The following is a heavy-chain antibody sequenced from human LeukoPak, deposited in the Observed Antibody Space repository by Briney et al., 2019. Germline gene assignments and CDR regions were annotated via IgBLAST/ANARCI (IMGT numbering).Heavy chain of an antibody. CDR1: GFTFSSYG. V-gene: IGHV3-30*18. J-gene: IGHJ6*02. D-gene: IGHD1-26*01. Sequence: GGSLRLSCAASGFTFSSYGMHWVRQAPGKGLEWVAVISYDGSNKYYADSVKGRFTISRDNSKNTLYLQMNSLRAEDTAVYYCAKDLAYYGENYGMDVWGQGTTVTVSS. CDR2: ISYDGSNK. CDR3: AKDLAYYGENYGMDV.